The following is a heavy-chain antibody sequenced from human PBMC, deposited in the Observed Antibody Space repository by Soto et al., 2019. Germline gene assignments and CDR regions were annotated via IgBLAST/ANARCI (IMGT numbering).Heavy chain of an antibody. CDR1: GYSFTSYW. D-gene: IGHD5-12*01. CDR2: IYPGDSDT. J-gene: IGHJ5*01. V-gene: IGHV5-51*01. Sequence: PGESLKISCKASGYSFTSYWIGWVRQMPGKGLEWMGTIYPGDSDTRYSPSLQGQVTISADNSISTAYLEWSSLKASDTAIYYCARLEYSGYDHNWFASWGQGSLVTVSS. CDR3: ARLEYSGYDHNWFAS.